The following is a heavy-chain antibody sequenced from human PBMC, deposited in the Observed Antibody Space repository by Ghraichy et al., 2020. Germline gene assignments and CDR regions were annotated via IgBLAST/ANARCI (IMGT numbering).Heavy chain of an antibody. CDR1: GYTFTSYV. D-gene: IGHD1-26*01. J-gene: IGHJ6*02. Sequence: ASVKVSCKASGYTFTSYVISWVRQAPGQGLEWMGWISAYNGNTNYAQKLQGRVTMTTDTSTSTAYMELRSLRSDDTAVYYCARVSSGSYISYYYYGMDVWGQGTTVTVSS. CDR2: ISAYNGNT. V-gene: IGHV1-18*04. CDR3: ARVSSGSYISYYYYGMDV.